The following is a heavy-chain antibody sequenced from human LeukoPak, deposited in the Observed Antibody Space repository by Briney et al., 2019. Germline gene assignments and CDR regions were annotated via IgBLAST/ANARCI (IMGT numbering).Heavy chain of an antibody. Sequence: SVKVSCKASGGTFSSYAISWVRQAPGQGLEWMGGIIPIFGTANYAQKFQGRVTITTDESTSTAYMELSSLRSEDTAVYYCARVQGPYYFYYGMDVWGQGTTVTVSS. J-gene: IGHJ6*02. CDR3: ARVQGPYYFYYGMDV. V-gene: IGHV1-69*05. CDR2: IIPIFGTA. D-gene: IGHD1-1*01. CDR1: GGTFSSYA.